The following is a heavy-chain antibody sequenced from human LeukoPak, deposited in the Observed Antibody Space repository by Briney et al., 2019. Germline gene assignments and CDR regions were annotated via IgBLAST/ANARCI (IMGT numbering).Heavy chain of an antibody. Sequence: SETLSLTCTVSGGSISSSSYYWGWIRQPPGKGLEWIGSIYYSGSTYYNPSLKSRVTISVGTSKNQFSLKLSSVTAADTAVYYCARGVDVVVPAAPRDWFDPWGQGTLVTVSS. V-gene: IGHV4-39*07. CDR3: ARGVDVVVPAAPRDWFDP. CDR2: IYYSGST. J-gene: IGHJ5*02. D-gene: IGHD2-2*01. CDR1: GGSISSSSYY.